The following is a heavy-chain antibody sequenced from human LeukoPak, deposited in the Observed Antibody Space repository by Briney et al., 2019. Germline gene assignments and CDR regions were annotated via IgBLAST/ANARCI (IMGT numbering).Heavy chain of an antibody. CDR2: IKQDGSEK. J-gene: IGHJ4*02. CDR1: GFTLSSYW. V-gene: IGHV3-7*01. Sequence: GSLRLSCAASGFTLSSYWMSWVRQAPGKGLEWVANIKQDGSEKYYVDSVKGRFTISRDNAKNSLYLQMNSLRAEDTAVYYCAAEWLVGSFDYWGQGTLVTVSS. CDR3: AAEWLVGSFDY. D-gene: IGHD3-22*01.